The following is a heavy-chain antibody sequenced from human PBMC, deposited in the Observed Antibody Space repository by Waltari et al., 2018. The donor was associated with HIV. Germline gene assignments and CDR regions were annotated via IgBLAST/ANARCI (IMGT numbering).Heavy chain of an antibody. CDR1: GYTFTGSY. J-gene: IGHJ2*01. CDR2: INPNSGGT. V-gene: IGHV1-2*02. CDR3: TRDAASSGYWYFDL. D-gene: IGHD3-10*01. Sequence: QVQLVQSGTEVTKPGASVKVSCKASGYTFTGSYMPWVGQAPGQGLEWMGWINPNSGGTKDAQKFQGRGTVTRDTSISTAYMELSRLRSDDTAVYYCTRDAASSGYWYFDLWGRGTLVTVSS.